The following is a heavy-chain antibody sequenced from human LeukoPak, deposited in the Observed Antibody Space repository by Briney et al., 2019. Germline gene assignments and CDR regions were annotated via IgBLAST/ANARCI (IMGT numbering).Heavy chain of an antibody. CDR2: IKSKTDGGTT. J-gene: IGHJ4*02. Sequence: GGSLRLSCEGSGFSFSNYAMSWVRQAPGKGLEWVGRIKSKTDGGTTDYAAPVKGRFTISRDDSKNTLYLQMNSLKTEDTAVYYCTTRGGSFSIFDYWGQGTLVTVSS. CDR1: GFSFSNYA. CDR3: TTRGGSFSIFDY. V-gene: IGHV3-15*01. D-gene: IGHD1-26*01.